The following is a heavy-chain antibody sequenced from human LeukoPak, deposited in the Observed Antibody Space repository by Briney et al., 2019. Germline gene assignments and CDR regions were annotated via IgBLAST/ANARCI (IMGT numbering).Heavy chain of an antibody. CDR3: ARERYYNDYYDSSVLDI. V-gene: IGHV1-69*05. D-gene: IGHD3-22*01. CDR1: GGTFSSYA. Sequence: RASVKVSCKASGGTFSSYAISWVRQAPGQGLEWMGRIIPIFGTANYAQKFQGRVTITTDESRSTAYMELSSLRSEDTAVYYCARERYYNDYYDSSVLDIWGQGTMVTVSS. J-gene: IGHJ3*02. CDR2: IIPIFGTA.